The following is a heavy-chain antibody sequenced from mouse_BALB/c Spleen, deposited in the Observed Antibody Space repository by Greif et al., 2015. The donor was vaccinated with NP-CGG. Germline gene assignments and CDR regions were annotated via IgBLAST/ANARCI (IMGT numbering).Heavy chain of an antibody. CDR2: IDPSDSYT. J-gene: IGHJ4*01. CDR1: GYTFTSYW. V-gene: IGHV1-69*02. D-gene: IGHD6-1*01. CDR3: ARKDSRGYAMDY. Sequence: QVQLQQSGAELVKPGASVKLSRKASGYTFTSYWMHWVKQRPGQGLEWIGEIDPSDSYTNYNQKFKGKATLTVDKSSSTACMQLSSLTAEGSAVYYCARKDSRGYAMDYWGQGSSVTVSS.